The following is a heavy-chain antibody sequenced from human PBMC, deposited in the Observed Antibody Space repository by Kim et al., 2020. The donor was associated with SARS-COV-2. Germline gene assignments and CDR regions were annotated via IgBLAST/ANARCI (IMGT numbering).Heavy chain of an antibody. J-gene: IGHJ3*02. Sequence: GGSLRLSCAASGLTFSGSPMHWVRQASGKGLEWVGRIRSKTNNYATTYAASVRGRFTISRDDSKNTAYLEMNGLKTEDTAVYYCTRIPATTLAFWDAFDIWGQGTMVTVSS. CDR1: GLTFSGSP. D-gene: IGHD3-3*02. CDR2: IRSKTNNYAT. CDR3: TRIPATTLAFWDAFDI. V-gene: IGHV3-73*01.